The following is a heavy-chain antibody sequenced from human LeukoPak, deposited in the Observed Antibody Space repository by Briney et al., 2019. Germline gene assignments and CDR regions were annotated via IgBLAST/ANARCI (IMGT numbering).Heavy chain of an antibody. J-gene: IGHJ4*02. CDR1: GGTFSSYA. D-gene: IGHD3-3*01. CDR2: IIPILGIA. V-gene: IGHV1-69*04. Sequence: SVNVSCKASGGTFSSYAISWVRQAPGQGLEWMGRIIPILGIANYAQKFQGRVTITADKSTSTAYMELSSLRSEDTAVYYCAAPASDDFWSGYSFDYWGQGTLVTVSS. CDR3: AAPASDDFWSGYSFDY.